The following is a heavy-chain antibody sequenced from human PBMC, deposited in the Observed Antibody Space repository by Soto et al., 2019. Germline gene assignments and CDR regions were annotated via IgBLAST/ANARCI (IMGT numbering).Heavy chain of an antibody. CDR2: ISRTSSAI. V-gene: IGHV3-48*02. D-gene: IGHD5-12*01. CDR1: GFTLSSYS. J-gene: IGHJ4*02. Sequence: EVQLVESGGGLVQPGGSLRLSCAASGFTLSSYSMNWVRQAPGKGLDWVSYISRTSSAIYYADSVKGRFTISRDNANNLLFLQMNSLRDEDTAVYYCARDGGYSGYDIDYCGQGTLVTVSS. CDR3: ARDGGYSGYDIDY.